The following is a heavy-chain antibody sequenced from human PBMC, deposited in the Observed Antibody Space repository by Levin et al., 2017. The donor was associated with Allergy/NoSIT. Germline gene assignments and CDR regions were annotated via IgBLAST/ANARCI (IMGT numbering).Heavy chain of an antibody. CDR3: ARARSSSSGPAWFDP. CDR1: GGSISSSSYY. D-gene: IGHD6-6*01. CDR2: IYYSGST. Sequence: SETLSLTCTVSGGSISSSSYYWGWIRQPPGKGLEWIGSIYYSGSTYYNPSLKSRVTISVDTSKNQFSLKLSSVTAADTAVYYCARARSSSSGPAWFDPWGQGTLVTVSS. V-gene: IGHV4-39*07. J-gene: IGHJ5*02.